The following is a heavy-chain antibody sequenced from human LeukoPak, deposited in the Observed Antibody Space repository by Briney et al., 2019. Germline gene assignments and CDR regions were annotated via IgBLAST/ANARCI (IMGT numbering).Heavy chain of an antibody. Sequence: GGSLRLSCAASGFTFSSYSMNWVRQAPGKGLEWVSSISSSSSYIYYADSVKGRFTISRDNAKNSLYLQMNSLRAEDTAVYYCARDRLGGWEHDPRLSDWGQGTLVTVSS. D-gene: IGHD1-26*01. CDR1: GFTFSSYS. CDR2: ISSSSSYI. J-gene: IGHJ4*02. CDR3: ARDRLGGWEHDPRLSD. V-gene: IGHV3-21*01.